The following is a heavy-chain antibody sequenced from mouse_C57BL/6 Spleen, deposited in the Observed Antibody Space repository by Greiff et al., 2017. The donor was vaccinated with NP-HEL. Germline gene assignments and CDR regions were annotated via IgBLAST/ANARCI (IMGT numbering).Heavy chain of an antibody. D-gene: IGHD2-3*01. V-gene: IGHV6-3*01. CDR2: IRLKSDNYAT. CDR1: GFTFSNYW. J-gene: IGHJ3*01. Sequence: EVMLVESGGGLVQPGGSMKLSCVASGFTFSNYWMNWVRQSPEKGLEWVAQIRLKSDNYATHYAESVKGRFTISRDDSKSSVYLQMNNLRAEDTGIYYCTGLYDGYYAWCAYWGQGTLVTVSA. CDR3: TGLYDGYYAWCAY.